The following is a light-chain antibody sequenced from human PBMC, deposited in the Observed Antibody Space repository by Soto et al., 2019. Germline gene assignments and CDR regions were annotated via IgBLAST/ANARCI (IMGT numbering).Light chain of an antibody. CDR2: SNN. J-gene: IGLJ2*01. V-gene: IGLV1-44*01. Sequence: QSVLTQPPSASGTPGQRVTISCSGSISNIGSNTVNWYQQLPGTAPKLLIYSNNQRHSGVPERLSGSKSGTSASLAISVLQSADEADYYCAAWDDSLNGLVFGGGTQLNVL. CDR3: AAWDDSLNGLV. CDR1: ISNIGSNT.